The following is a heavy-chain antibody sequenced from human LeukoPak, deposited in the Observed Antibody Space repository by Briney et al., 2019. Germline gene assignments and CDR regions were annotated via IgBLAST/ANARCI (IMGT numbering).Heavy chain of an antibody. CDR1: GFTFSDYY. Sequence: GGSLRLSCAASGFTFSDYYMSWIRQAPGKGLEWVSYISSSGSTIYYADSVKGRFTISRDNAKNSLYLQMNSLRAEDTAVYYCAREAVYYDILTGYQGASFDPWGQGTLVTVSS. D-gene: IGHD3-9*01. CDR3: AREAVYYDILTGYQGASFDP. V-gene: IGHV3-11*04. CDR2: ISSSGSTI. J-gene: IGHJ5*02.